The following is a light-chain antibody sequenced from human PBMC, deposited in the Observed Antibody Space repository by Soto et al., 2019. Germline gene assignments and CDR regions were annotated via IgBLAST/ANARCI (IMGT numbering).Light chain of an antibody. CDR1: ETVSSTY. Sequence: ENVLTQSPGTLSLSPGERATLSCRARETVSSTYLAWYQQKPGQAPRLLIYGASSRATGIPDRVSGSGSGTDFTLTISRLEPEDFAVYYCQQYGSPPPTFGGGTRVEIK. V-gene: IGKV3-20*01. CDR3: QQYGSPPPT. J-gene: IGKJ4*01. CDR2: GAS.